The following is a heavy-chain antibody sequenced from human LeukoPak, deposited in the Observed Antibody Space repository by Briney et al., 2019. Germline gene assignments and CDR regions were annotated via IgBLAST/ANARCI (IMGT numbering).Heavy chain of an antibody. D-gene: IGHD4-23*01. CDR2: IRYGGSNK. V-gene: IGHV3-30*02. CDR1: GFTFSSYG. Sequence: GGSLRLSCAASGFTFSSYGMHWVRQAPGKGLEWVAFIRYGGSNKYYADSVKGRFTISRDNSKNTLYLQMNSLRAEDTAVYYCAKDRARGVVTPGMMDYWGQGTLVTVSS. J-gene: IGHJ4*02. CDR3: AKDRARGVVTPGMMDY.